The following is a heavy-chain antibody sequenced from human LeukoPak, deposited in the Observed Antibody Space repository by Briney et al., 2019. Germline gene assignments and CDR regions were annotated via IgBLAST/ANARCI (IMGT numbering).Heavy chain of an antibody. Sequence: PGGSLRLSCAASGFTFSSYGMSWVRQAPGKGLEWVSAISGSGGSTYYADSVKGRFTISRDNSKNTLYLQMNSLRAEDTAVYYCAKDSRLLRAFDIWGQGTMVTVSS. V-gene: IGHV3-23*01. CDR1: GFTFSSYG. J-gene: IGHJ3*02. CDR3: AKDSRLLRAFDI. D-gene: IGHD1-26*01. CDR2: ISGSGGST.